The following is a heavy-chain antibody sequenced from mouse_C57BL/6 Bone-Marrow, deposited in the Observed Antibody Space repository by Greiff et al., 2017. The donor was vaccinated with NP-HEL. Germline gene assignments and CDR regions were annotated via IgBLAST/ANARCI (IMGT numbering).Heavy chain of an antibody. CDR2: IAPSDSYT. J-gene: IGHJ2*01. CDR3: ARLSYFY. D-gene: IGHD2-10*01. Sequence: QVQLKQPGAELVKPGASVKLSCKASVYTFTSYWMQWVKQRPGQGLEWIGEIAPSDSYTNYNQKFTGKATLTVDTSSSTAYMQLSSLTSEDSAVYYCARLSYFYWGKGTTLTVSS. V-gene: IGHV1-50*01. CDR1: VYTFTSYW.